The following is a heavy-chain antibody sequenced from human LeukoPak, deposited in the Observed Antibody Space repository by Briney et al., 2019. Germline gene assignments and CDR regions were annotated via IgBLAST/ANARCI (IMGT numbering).Heavy chain of an antibody. V-gene: IGHV3-11*04. CDR1: GFTFSDYY. D-gene: IGHD3-10*01. CDR2: ISSSASTI. J-gene: IGHJ3*02. Sequence: GGSLRLSCAASGFTFSDYYMSWIRQAPGKGLGWVSDISSSASTIYHADSVKGRFTVSRDNAKNSLYLQMNSLRAEDTAVYSCARDQADGGPIAFDIWGQGTMVTVSS. CDR3: ARDQADGGPIAFDI.